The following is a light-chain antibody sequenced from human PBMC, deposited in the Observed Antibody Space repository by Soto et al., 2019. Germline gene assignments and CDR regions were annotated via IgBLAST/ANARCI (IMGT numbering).Light chain of an antibody. CDR1: QSVTSS. CDR3: HQYGSSPQT. J-gene: IGKJ1*01. CDR2: GAS. Sequence: EIVLTQSPGTLSLSPGDRATLSCRASQSVTSSLAWYQQKPGQAPRLLIYGASTRATGIPDRFSGGGSGTDFTLTISRLEPEDFAVYYCHQYGSSPQTFGQGTKVDIK. V-gene: IGKV3-20*01.